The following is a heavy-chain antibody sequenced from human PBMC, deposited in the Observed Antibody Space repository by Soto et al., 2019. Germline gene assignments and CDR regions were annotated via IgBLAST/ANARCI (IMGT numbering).Heavy chain of an antibody. CDR2: IWYDGSKT. V-gene: IGHV3-33*01. J-gene: IGHJ4*02. Sequence: QVQLVESGGGVVQPGTSLRLSCTASGFTFSNYGMHWVRQAPDKGLEWVAIIWYDGSKTYYADSVKGRFTISRDNSRNTGYLQMNDLRVEDAAVYYCAYGSGSFRNPDYWGQGALVTVSS. CDR3: AYGSGSFRNPDY. CDR1: GFTFSNYG. D-gene: IGHD3-10*01.